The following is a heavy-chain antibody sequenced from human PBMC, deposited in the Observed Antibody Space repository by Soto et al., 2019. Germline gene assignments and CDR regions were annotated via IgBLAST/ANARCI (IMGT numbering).Heavy chain of an antibody. D-gene: IGHD3-9*01. V-gene: IGHV5-51*01. CDR2: IYPGDSGT. Sequence: GESLKISCKGSGYRCTNYWIGWVRQMPGKGLEWMGIIYPGDSGTRYSPSFQGQVTISADQSISTAYLQWSSLKASDTAVYYCARGPNSLTGYYGPFEYWGQGTLVTVSS. CDR3: ARGPNSLTGYYGPFEY. CDR1: GYRCTNYW. J-gene: IGHJ4*02.